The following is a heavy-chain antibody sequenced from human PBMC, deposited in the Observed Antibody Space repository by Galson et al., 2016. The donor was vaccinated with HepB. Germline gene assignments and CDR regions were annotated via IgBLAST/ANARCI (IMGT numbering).Heavy chain of an antibody. CDR1: GGSISSSNYY. D-gene: IGHD6-19*01. CDR2: IYYNGDT. V-gene: IGHV4-39*01. CDR3: ATGISVAGKYYYYYMDV. J-gene: IGHJ6*03. Sequence: SETLSLTCIVSGGSISSSNYYWGWIRQPPGRGLEWIGSIYYNGDTYYNPSLESRVIISVDTSKNQFSLRLSSVTAADTAVYYCATGISVAGKYYYYYMDVWGKGTPVTVSS.